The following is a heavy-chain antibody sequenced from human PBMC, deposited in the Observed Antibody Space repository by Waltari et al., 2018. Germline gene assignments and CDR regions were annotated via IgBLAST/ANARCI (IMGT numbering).Heavy chain of an antibody. CDR2: ISYDGSNK. D-gene: IGHD6-13*01. V-gene: IGHV3-30*18. CDR1: GFIFSSYG. CDR3: AKTGSGSSTWPPLDY. Sequence: QVQLVESGGGVVQPGRSLRLSCAASGFIFSSYGMHWVRQAPGKGLEWVAVISYDGSNKYYADSVKGRFTISRDNFKNTLYLQMNRLRDEDTAVYYCAKTGSGSSTWPPLDYWGQGTLVTVSS. J-gene: IGHJ4*02.